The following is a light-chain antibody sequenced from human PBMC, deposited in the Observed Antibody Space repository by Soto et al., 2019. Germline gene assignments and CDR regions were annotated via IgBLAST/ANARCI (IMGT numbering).Light chain of an antibody. V-gene: IGKV3-15*01. CDR1: QSVSSN. CDR3: QQYNNWQT. CDR2: GAS. J-gene: IGKJ1*01. Sequence: EIVMTQSPATLSVSPGERATLSCRASQSVSSNLAWYQQKPGQAPRLLIYGASTRATGIPARFSGSGSGTEFPLTISRLQSEDFAVYYCQQYNNWQTFGQGTKVEIK.